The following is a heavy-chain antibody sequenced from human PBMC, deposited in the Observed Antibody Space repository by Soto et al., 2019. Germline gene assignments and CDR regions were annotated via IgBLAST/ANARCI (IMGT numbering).Heavy chain of an antibody. CDR3: AWGSSGWHREPQESFDY. Sequence: QVQLVQSGAEVKKPGASVKVSCKASGYTFTSYAMHWVRQAPGQRLEWMGWINAGNGNTKYSQKFQGRVTITRDTSASRAYMGLSSLRSEDTAVYYCAWGSSGWHREPQESFDYWGQGTLVTVSS. D-gene: IGHD6-19*01. V-gene: IGHV1-3*01. J-gene: IGHJ4*02. CDR1: GYTFTSYA. CDR2: INAGNGNT.